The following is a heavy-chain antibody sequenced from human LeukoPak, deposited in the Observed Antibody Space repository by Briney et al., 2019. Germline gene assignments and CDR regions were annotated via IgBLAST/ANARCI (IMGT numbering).Heavy chain of an antibody. J-gene: IGHJ4*02. D-gene: IGHD3-3*01. CDR1: GFTFDDYG. Sequence: GGSLRLSCAASGFTFDDYGMSWVRQAPGKGLEWVSGINWNGGSTGYADSVKGRFTISRDNAKNSLYLQMNSLRAEGTALYYCARDLGQFLEWLSKPSYFDYWGQGTLVTVSS. CDR3: ARDLGQFLEWLSKPSYFDY. CDR2: INWNGGST. V-gene: IGHV3-20*04.